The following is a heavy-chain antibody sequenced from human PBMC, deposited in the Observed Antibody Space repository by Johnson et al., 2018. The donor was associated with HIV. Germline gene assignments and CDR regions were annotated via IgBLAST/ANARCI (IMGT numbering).Heavy chain of an antibody. Sequence: QVQLVESGGGVVQPGRSLRLSCAASRFTFSSYSMHWVRQAPGKGLEWVAVISYDGSNKYYADSVKGRFTISRDNSKNTLYLQMGSPRAEDMAVYYCARDRYGYGQPMHAFDIWGQGTMLPVSS. V-gene: IGHV3-30*14. CDR1: RFTFSSYS. D-gene: IGHD5-18*01. CDR2: ISYDGSNK. CDR3: ARDRYGYGQPMHAFDI. J-gene: IGHJ3*02.